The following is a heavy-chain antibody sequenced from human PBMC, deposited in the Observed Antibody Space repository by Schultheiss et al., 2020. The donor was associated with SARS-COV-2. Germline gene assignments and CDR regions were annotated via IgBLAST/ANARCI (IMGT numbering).Heavy chain of an antibody. CDR2: IHYRGTT. D-gene: IGHD6-6*01. V-gene: IGHV4-39*01. CDR3: ARYSSSSGWFDP. J-gene: IGHJ5*02. CDR1: GDSISRNEYY. Sequence: SETLSLTCSVSGDSISRNEYYWAWIRQPPGKGLEWCGSIHYRGTTQYNPSLKSEVTISVDTSKNQFSLQLSSVTAADTAVYYCARYSSSSGWFDPWGQGTLVTVSS.